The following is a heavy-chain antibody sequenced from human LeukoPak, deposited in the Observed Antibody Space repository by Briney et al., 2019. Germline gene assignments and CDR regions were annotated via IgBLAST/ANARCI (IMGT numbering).Heavy chain of an antibody. CDR1: GFTFSSYW. Sequence: GGSLRLSCTASGFTFSSYWMSWVRQAPGKGLEWVANIKQDGSEKYYVDSVKGRFTISRDDAKNSLYLQMNSLRAEDTAVYYCAIDMRSDFEDGFDIWGEGTMVIVSS. CDR2: IKQDGSEK. D-gene: IGHD5-24*01. CDR3: AIDMRSDFEDGFDI. J-gene: IGHJ3*02. V-gene: IGHV3-7*01.